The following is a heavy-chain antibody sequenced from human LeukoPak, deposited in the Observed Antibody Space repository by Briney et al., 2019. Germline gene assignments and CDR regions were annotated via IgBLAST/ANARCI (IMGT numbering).Heavy chain of an antibody. V-gene: IGHV4-59*11. J-gene: IGHJ3*02. Sequence: SETVSVTCAVSAEFFSSHFWTWIGPPPGKGLEGIGDISFIGNHNYHPPRKGQVTISKDTPKNQFSLKLTSVTAADTALYYCARDLVTVTKAFDIWGQGPMVSVSS. CDR3: ARDLVTVTKAFDI. CDR1: AEFFSSHF. D-gene: IGHD4-17*01. CDR2: ISFIGNH.